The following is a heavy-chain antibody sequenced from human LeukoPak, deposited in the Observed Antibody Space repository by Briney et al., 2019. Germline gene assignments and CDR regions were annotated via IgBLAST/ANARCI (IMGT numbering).Heavy chain of an antibody. CDR2: MNPNTGNT. CDR1: GYTFGRYD. V-gene: IGHV1-8*01. Sequence: ASVKVSCKASGYTFGRYDINWVRQATGQGLEWMGWMNPNTGNTFYAQKFQGRVTMTRDTSTSTVYMELSSLRSEDTAVYYCARDWGKGYGSGSYDSFESWFDPWGQGTLVTVSS. D-gene: IGHD3-10*01. CDR3: ARDWGKGYGSGSYDSFESWFDP. J-gene: IGHJ5*02.